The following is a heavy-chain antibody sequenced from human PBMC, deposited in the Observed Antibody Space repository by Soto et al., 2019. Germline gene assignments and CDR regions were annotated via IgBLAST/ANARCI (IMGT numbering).Heavy chain of an antibody. J-gene: IGHJ3*02. Sequence: GGSLRLSCAASGFTFSSYSMNWVRQAPGKGLEWVSSISSSSSYIYYADSVKGRFTISRDNAKNSLYLQMNSLRAEDTAVYYCARDSIRYNWNPNAFDIWGQGTMVTVS. CDR1: GFTFSSYS. D-gene: IGHD1-20*01. CDR2: ISSSSSYI. V-gene: IGHV3-21*01. CDR3: ARDSIRYNWNPNAFDI.